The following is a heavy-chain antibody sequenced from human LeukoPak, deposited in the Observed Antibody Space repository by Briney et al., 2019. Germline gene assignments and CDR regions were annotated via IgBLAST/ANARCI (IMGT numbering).Heavy chain of an antibody. Sequence: ASVKVPCKASGYTFTGYYMHWVRQAPGQGLEWMGWINPNSGGTNYAQKFQGRVTMTRDTSISTAYMELSRLRSDDTAVYYCARVLKYYYDSSGYDDAFDIWGQGTMVTVSS. CDR2: INPNSGGT. D-gene: IGHD3-22*01. J-gene: IGHJ3*02. CDR1: GYTFTGYY. CDR3: ARVLKYYYDSSGYDDAFDI. V-gene: IGHV1-2*02.